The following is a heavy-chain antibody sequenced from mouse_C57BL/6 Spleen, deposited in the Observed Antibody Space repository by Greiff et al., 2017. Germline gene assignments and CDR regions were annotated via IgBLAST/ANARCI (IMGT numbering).Heavy chain of an antibody. CDR3: ALYYYGNSYAMDD. D-gene: IGHD2-1*01. CDR1: GYTFTSYW. CDR2: IHPNSGST. Sequence: QVQLQQPGAELVKPGASVKLSCKASGYTFTSYWMHWVKQRPGQGLEWIGMIHPNSGSTNYNEKFKSKATLTADKSSSTAYMQLSSLTSEDSAVYYCALYYYGNSYAMDDWGQGTSVTVSS. J-gene: IGHJ4*01. V-gene: IGHV1-64*01.